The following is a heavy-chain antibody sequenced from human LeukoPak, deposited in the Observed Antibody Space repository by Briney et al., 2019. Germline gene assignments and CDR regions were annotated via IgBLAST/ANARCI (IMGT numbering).Heavy chain of an antibody. CDR1: GSTVSSNE. CDR2: ISGGST. D-gene: IGHD1-26*01. J-gene: IGHJ4*02. CDR3: AKRLGNESFEYYFDY. V-gene: IGHV3-38-3*01. Sequence: GGSLRLSCAASGSTVSSNEMSWVRQAPGKGLEWVSSISGGSTYYADSRKGRFTISRDNSKNTLYLQMNSLRAEDTAVYYCAKRLGNESFEYYFDYWGQGTLVTVSS.